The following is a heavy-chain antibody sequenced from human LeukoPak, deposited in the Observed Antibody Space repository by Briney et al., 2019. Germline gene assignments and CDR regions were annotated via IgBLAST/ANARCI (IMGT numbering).Heavy chain of an antibody. CDR3: TKVSNRYFDWFHTAPYYFDY. J-gene: IGHJ4*02. CDR1: GFTLSSYA. V-gene: IGHV3-23*01. D-gene: IGHD3-9*01. CDR2: ISGSGGST. Sequence: GGSLRLSCAASGFTLSSYAMSWVRQAPGKGLEWVSAISGSGGSTYYADSVKGRFTISRDNSKNTLYLQMNSLRAEDTAVYYCTKVSNRYFDWFHTAPYYFDYWGQGTLVTVSS.